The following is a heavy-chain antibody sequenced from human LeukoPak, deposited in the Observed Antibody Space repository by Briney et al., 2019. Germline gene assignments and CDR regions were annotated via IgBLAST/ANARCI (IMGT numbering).Heavy chain of an antibody. CDR3: AMLSRGVTAKSYYYYAMDV. CDR2: ISGGGGST. V-gene: IGHV3-23*01. Sequence: GGSLRLSCAASGFTFSSYAMTWVRQAPGKGLEWVSAISGGGGSTYYADSVKGRFTISRDNSKNTLYLQMNSLRAEDTAIYYCAMLSRGVTAKSYYYYAMDVWGQGTTVTVSS. J-gene: IGHJ6*02. CDR1: GFTFSSYA. D-gene: IGHD2-21*02.